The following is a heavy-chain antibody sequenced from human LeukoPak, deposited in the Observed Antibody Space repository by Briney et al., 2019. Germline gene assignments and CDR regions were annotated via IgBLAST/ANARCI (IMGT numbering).Heavy chain of an antibody. CDR2: ISGGGGST. CDR1: GFTFSSYA. CDR3: AKGSHLLDLWSGLDLDGTHV. D-gene: IGHD3-3*01. V-gene: IGHV3-23*01. Sequence: GGSLRLSCAASGFTFSSYAMSWVRQAPGKGLEWVSAISGGGGSTYYADSVKGRFTISRDNSKNTLYLQMNSLRAEDTAVYYCAKGSHLLDLWSGLDLDGTHVWGQGTTVTVSS. J-gene: IGHJ6*02.